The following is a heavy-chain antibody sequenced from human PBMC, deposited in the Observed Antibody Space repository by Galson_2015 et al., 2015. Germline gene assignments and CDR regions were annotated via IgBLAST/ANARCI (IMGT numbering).Heavy chain of an antibody. CDR1: SGAFNSGVFY. V-gene: IGHV4-31*11. J-gene: IGHJ5*02. CDR2: IYYNGST. CDR3: ARTRLTIFGAFIPGDNWFDP. D-gene: IGHD3-3*01. Sequence: TLSLTCAVSSGAFNSGVFYWSWIRQPPEKGLEWIGYIYYNGSTSYNPSLKSRLIMSLDTSENQVSLRLTSVTAADTAVYYCARTRLTIFGAFIPGDNWFDPWGQGTLVTVSS.